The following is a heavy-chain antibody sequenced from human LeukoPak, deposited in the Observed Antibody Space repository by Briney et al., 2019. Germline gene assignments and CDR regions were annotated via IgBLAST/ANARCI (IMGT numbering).Heavy chain of an antibody. V-gene: IGHV3-30-3*01. D-gene: IGHD6-13*01. CDR3: ARDGDTAAAGYYFDS. CDR1: GFTFSNYA. J-gene: IGHJ4*02. CDR2: ISNDGNDK. Sequence: GGSLRLSCAASGFTFSNYAMHWVRQAPGKGLEWVAVISNDGNDKYNADSVKGRYTISRDNSKNMVYLQTNSLRVEDTAVYYCARDGDTAAAGYYFDSWGQGTLVTVSS.